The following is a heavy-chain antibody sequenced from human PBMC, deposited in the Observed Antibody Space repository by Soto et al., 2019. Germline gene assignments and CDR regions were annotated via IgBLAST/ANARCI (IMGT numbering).Heavy chain of an antibody. Sequence: PGASLKISCKGSGYTFNNYWIGWVRQMPGKGLEWIGIIYPGDSDTRYSPSFQGQVTISADRSISTAYLQWNSLKASDTAMYYCARREAGSEYFDHWGQGTLVTVSS. J-gene: IGHJ4*02. CDR1: GYTFNNYW. CDR2: IYPGDSDT. D-gene: IGHD6-19*01. CDR3: ARREAGSEYFDH. V-gene: IGHV5-51*01.